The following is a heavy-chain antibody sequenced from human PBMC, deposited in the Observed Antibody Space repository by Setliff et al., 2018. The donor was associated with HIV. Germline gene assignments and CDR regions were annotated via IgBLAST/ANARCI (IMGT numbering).Heavy chain of an antibody. J-gene: IGHJ4*02. Sequence: SVKVSCKASGGTFNNYAISWLRQAPGQGLVWMGKIIPILGTANYAQRFQGRVTMTADESTSTVYMELNSLSSEDTAMYYCVRDAGYSGSSWNYWGQGTLVTVSS. V-gene: IGHV1-69*11. CDR2: IIPILGTA. CDR1: GGTFNNYA. D-gene: IGHD5-12*01. CDR3: VRDAGYSGSSWNY.